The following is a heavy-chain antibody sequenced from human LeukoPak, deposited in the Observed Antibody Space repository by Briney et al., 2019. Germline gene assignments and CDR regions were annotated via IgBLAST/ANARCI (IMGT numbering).Heavy chain of an antibody. V-gene: IGHV1-69*13. Sequence: GASVKVSCKASGGTFSSYAISWVRQAPGQGLEWMGGIIPIFGTANYAQKFRGRVTITADESTSTAYMELSSLRSEDTAVYYCAKADGPVDTAMSWGQGTLVTVSS. CDR3: AKADGPVDTAMS. CDR2: IIPIFGTA. CDR1: GGTFSSYA. D-gene: IGHD5-18*01. J-gene: IGHJ5*02.